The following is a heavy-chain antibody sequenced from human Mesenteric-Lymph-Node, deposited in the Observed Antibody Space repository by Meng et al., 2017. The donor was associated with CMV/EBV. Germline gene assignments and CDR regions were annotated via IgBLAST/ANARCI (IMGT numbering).Heavy chain of an antibody. CDR3: ARDGEYSSSSDLDY. CDR2: IYSGAST. CDR1: GFTVSSNY. V-gene: IGHV3-66*02. J-gene: IGHJ4*02. Sequence: GGSLRLSCAASGFTVSSNYMSWVRQAPGKGLEWVSVIYSGASTYYADSVKGRFTISRDNSKNTLYLQMNSLRAEDTAVYYCARDGEYSSSSDLDYWGQGTLVTVSS. D-gene: IGHD6-6*01.